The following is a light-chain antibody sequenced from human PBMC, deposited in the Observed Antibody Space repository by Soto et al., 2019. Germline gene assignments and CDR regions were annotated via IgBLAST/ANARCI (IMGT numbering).Light chain of an antibody. CDR3: QQYYTTPRT. V-gene: IGKV4-1*01. CDR1: QSVLYSPNNKNY. CDR2: WAS. Sequence: DIVMTQSPDSLDVSLGERATINCKSSQSVLYSPNNKNYLAWYQQKPRQPPKLLIAWASTRESGVPDRFSGSGSGTDFTLTISALQAEDVAVYYCQQYYTTPRTFGQGTKVEIK. J-gene: IGKJ1*01.